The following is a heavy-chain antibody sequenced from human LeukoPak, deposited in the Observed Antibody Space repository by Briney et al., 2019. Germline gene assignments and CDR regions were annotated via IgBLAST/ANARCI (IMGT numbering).Heavy chain of an antibody. CDR1: GYTFTSYY. J-gene: IGHJ4*02. Sequence: DSVKVSCKASGYTFTSYYMHWVRQAPGQGLEWMGIINPSGGSTSYAQKFQGRVTMTRDTSTSTVYMELSSLRSEDTAVYYCARGPIIVVVPAAMFDFDYWGQGTLVTVSS. CDR3: ARGPIIVVVPAAMFDFDY. V-gene: IGHV1-46*01. D-gene: IGHD2-2*01. CDR2: INPSGGST.